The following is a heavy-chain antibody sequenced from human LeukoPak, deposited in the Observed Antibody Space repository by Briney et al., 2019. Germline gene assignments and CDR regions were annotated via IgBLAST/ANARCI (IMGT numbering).Heavy chain of an antibody. CDR2: INPNSGGT. CDR1: GYTFTGYY. V-gene: IGHV1-2*02. J-gene: IGHJ4*02. CDR3: ARVSGSYDSDYFDY. D-gene: IGHD1-26*01. Sequence: ASVKVSCKASGYTFTGYYMHWVRQAPGQGLEWMGWINPNSGGTNYAQKFQGRVTMTRDMSISTAYMELSRLRSDDTAVYYCARVSGSYDSDYFDYWGQGTLVTVSS.